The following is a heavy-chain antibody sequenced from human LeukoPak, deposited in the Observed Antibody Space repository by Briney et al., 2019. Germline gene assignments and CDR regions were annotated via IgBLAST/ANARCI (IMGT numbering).Heavy chain of an antibody. CDR1: GGSIGSTNYY. D-gene: IGHD3-9*01. CDR2: IYYSENT. Sequence: SETLSLTCTVSGGSIGSTNYYWGWIRQPPGKGLEWIGSIYYSENTYYNPSLKSRVTISIDRSKNQFPLKLSSVTAADTAVYYCASERGAYYDVLTGPFDYWGQGTLVTVSS. CDR3: ASERGAYYDVLTGPFDY. V-gene: IGHV4-39*01. J-gene: IGHJ4*02.